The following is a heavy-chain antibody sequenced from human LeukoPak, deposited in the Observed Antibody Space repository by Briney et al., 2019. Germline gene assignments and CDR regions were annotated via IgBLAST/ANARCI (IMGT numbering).Heavy chain of an antibody. CDR3: ARMWDYYDSSGLGG. D-gene: IGHD3-22*01. Sequence: ASVKVSCKASGGTFSSYAISWVRQAPGPRLESMGGSIPIFGTANYAQKFQGRVTITADESTSTAYMELSSLRSEDTAVYYCARMWDYYDSSGLGGWGQGTLVTVSS. CDR1: GGTFSSYA. J-gene: IGHJ4*02. CDR2: SIPIFGTA. V-gene: IGHV1-69*13.